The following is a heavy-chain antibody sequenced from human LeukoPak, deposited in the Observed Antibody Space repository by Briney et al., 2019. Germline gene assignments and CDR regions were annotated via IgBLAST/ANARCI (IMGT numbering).Heavy chain of an antibody. D-gene: IGHD3-22*01. CDR2: ISAYNGNT. J-gene: IGHJ4*02. V-gene: IGHV1-18*01. CDR3: ARGGITMIVVVLDY. CDR1: GYTFTTYG. Sequence: ASVKASCKASGYTFTTYGISWVRQAPGQGLEWMGWISAYNGNTNYAQKLQGRVTMTTDTSTSTAYMELRSLRSDDTAVYYCARGGITMIVVVLDYWGQGTLVTVSS.